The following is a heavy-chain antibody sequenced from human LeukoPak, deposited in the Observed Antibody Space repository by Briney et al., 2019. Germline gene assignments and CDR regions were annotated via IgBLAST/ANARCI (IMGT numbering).Heavy chain of an antibody. J-gene: IGHJ4*02. CDR3: ARGGYSGTEKPNDY. D-gene: IGHD1-26*01. CDR1: GGTFSSYA. Sequence: ASVKVSCKASGGTFSSYAISWVRQAPGQGLEWMGWINPNSGASNYAQKFQGRVTMTRDTSITTAYMELSRLKSDDTAVYYCARGGYSGTEKPNDYWGQGTLVTVSS. CDR2: INPNSGAS. V-gene: IGHV1-2*02.